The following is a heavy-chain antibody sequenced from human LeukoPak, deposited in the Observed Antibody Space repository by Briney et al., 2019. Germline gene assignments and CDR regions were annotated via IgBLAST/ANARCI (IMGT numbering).Heavy chain of an antibody. CDR3: AKSKTAVTTGYLDY. V-gene: IGHV3-30-3*02. D-gene: IGHD4-17*01. J-gene: IGHJ4*02. CDR1: GFTFSSYA. Sequence: GGSLRLSCAASGFTFSSYAMHWVRQAPGKGLEWVAVISYDGSNKYYADSVKGRFTISRDNSKNTLYLQMNSLRAEDTAVYYCAKSKTAVTTGYLDYWGQGTLVTVSS. CDR2: ISYDGSNK.